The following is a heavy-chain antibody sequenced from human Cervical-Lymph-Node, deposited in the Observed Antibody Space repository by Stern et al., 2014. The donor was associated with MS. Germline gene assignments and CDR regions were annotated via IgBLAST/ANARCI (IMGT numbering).Heavy chain of an antibody. V-gene: IGHV1-69*01. CDR1: GDTLSSHT. Sequence: VQLVESGAAVKKVGSSVKVSCKASGDTLSSHTISWVRQPPGQGLEWMGGIIPIFDAPSYAQKFQGRVRITSDETTNTAHMELSSLRSEDTAVYYCATGAHGMDVWGQGTAVTVSS. CDR3: ATGAHGMDV. J-gene: IGHJ6*02. D-gene: IGHD3-10*01. CDR2: IIPIFDAP.